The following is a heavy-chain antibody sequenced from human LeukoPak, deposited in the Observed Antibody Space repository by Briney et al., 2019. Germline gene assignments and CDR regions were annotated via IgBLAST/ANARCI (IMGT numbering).Heavy chain of an antibody. CDR1: GFTFRTYS. D-gene: IGHD5-24*01. CDR3: AREFGHNRWYFDY. CDR2: VSADGRTQ. J-gene: IGHJ4*02. V-gene: IGHV3-30*03. Sequence: PGGSLRLSCAASGFTFRTYSIHWVRQAPGKGLEWVTVVSADGRTQLYSDSVKGRFTISRDNSLNTLYLQVNSLRTEDTAVYYCAREFGHNRWYFDYWGQGALVTVSS.